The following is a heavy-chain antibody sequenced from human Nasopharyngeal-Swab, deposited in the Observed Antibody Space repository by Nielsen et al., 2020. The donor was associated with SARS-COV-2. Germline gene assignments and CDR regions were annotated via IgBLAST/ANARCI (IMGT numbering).Heavy chain of an antibody. D-gene: IGHD1-26*01. Sequence: SETLSLTCAVYGGSFSGYSWSWIRQPPGKGLEWIGEINHSRSTNYNPSLKSRVTISVDTSKNQFSLKLSSVTAADTAVYYCARGVGAIRSWGQGTLVTVSS. V-gene: IGHV4-34*01. J-gene: IGHJ5*02. CDR1: GGSFSGYS. CDR2: INHSRST. CDR3: ARGVGAIRS.